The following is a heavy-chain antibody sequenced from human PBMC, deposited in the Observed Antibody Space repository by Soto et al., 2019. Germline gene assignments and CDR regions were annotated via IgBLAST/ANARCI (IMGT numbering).Heavy chain of an antibody. J-gene: IGHJ4*02. V-gene: IGHV3-23*01. D-gene: IGHD4-17*01. CDR1: GFTFSNYA. Sequence: GGSLRLSCVASGFTFSNYAMSWVRQAPGKGLEWVSAIRGSATTTYYADSVKGRFTISRDNSKNTLYLQMNSLRAEDTAVYYCARSTRHTVTTADYWGQGTLVTVSS. CDR3: ARSTRHTVTTADY. CDR2: IRGSATTT.